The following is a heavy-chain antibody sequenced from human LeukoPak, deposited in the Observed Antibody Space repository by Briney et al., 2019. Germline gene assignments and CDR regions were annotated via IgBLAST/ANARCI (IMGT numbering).Heavy chain of an antibody. J-gene: IGHJ6*02. V-gene: IGHV3-11*01. D-gene: IGHD6-13*01. CDR1: GFTFSDYY. Sequence: PGGSLRLSCAASGFTFSDYYMSWIRQAPGKGLEWVSYISSSGSTIYYADSVKGRFTIPRDNAKNSLYLQMNSLRAEDTAVYYCARDREQLDVYYYYGMDVWGQGTTVTVSS. CDR3: ARDREQLDVYYYYGMDV. CDR2: ISSSGSTI.